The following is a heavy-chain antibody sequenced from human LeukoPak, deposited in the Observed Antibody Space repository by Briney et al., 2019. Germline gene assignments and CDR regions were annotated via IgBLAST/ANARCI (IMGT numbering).Heavy chain of an antibody. CDR1: GFTFSSYA. CDR2: ISGSGGST. CDR3: SKARSGSSSSCYNY. V-gene: IGHV3-23*01. Sequence: GGSLRPSCAASGFTFSSYAMSWVRQAPGKGLEWVSAISGSGGSTYYADYVKGRFAISRDNSNNTLYLQMNSLRAEDTAVYYCSKARSGSSSSCYNYWDQGTLVTVSS. J-gene: IGHJ4*02. D-gene: IGHD2-2*02.